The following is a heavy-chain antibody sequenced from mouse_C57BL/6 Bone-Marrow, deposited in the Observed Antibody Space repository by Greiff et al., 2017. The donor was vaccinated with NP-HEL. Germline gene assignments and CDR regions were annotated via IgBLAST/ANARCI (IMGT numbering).Heavy chain of an antibody. V-gene: IGHV1-82*01. Sequence: VKLVESGPELVKPGASVKISCKASGYAFSSSWMNWVKQRPGKGLEWIGRIYPGDGDTNYNGKFTSKATLTVDTSSSTAYMQLSSLTSEDAAVYYCARRGSTTYAMDCWGQGTSVTVSS. CDR3: ARRGSTTYAMDC. J-gene: IGHJ4*01. D-gene: IGHD1-1*01. CDR1: GYAFSSSW. CDR2: IYPGDGDT.